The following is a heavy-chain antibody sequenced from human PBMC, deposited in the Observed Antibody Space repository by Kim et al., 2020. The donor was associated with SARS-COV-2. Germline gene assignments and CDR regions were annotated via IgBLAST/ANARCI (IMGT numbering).Heavy chain of an antibody. CDR3: ARDLVGTTPGDGVAY. CDR1: GFIFSTYA. D-gene: IGHD2-8*02. J-gene: IGHJ4*02. Sequence: GGSLRLSCAASGFIFSTYAMHWVRQAPGKGLEWVAVISYDGNNKYYADSVKGRFTISRDNSKNTLYLQMNSLRAEDTAVYYCARDLVGTTPGDGVAYWGQGA. V-gene: IGHV3-30-3*01. CDR2: ISYDGNNK.